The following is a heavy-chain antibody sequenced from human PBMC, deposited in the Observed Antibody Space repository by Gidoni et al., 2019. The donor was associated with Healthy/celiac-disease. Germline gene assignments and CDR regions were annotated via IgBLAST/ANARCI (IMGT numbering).Heavy chain of an antibody. V-gene: IGHV3-66*02. CDR1: GCTVSSNY. D-gene: IGHD5-12*01. CDR3: ARERDGYNINCFDP. Sequence: EVQLVESGGGLVQPGGSLRLSCAASGCTVSSNYMRWVRQSPGKRLEWVSVIYRGGSTYYAASVQGRFTISRDNYKNTLYLQMNRLRAEDTAVYYCARERDGYNINCFDPWGQGTLVTVSS. CDR2: IYRGGST. J-gene: IGHJ5*02.